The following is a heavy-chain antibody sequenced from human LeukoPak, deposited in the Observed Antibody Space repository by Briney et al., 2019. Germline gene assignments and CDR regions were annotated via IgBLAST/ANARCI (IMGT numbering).Heavy chain of an antibody. CDR2: IDHSGST. D-gene: IGHD2-15*01. Sequence: SETLSLTCAVDGGSFTVYSWSWIRQPPGKGLEWMGEIDHSGSTNYNPSVNSRVTIRVDTSKNHYSLKLRSATAADTDVYYCARDRYCSGGSCYRLPPGPYFDYWGQGTLVNVSS. CDR3: ARDRYCSGGSCYRLPPGPYFDY. J-gene: IGHJ4*02. CDR1: GGSFTVYS. V-gene: IGHV4-34*01.